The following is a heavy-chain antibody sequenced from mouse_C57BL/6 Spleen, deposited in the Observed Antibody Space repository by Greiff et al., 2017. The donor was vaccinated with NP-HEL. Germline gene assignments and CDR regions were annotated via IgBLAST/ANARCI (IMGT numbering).Heavy chain of an antibody. CDR1: GYTFTSYG. D-gene: IGHD2-4*01. CDR2: IYPRSGNT. J-gene: IGHJ4*01. V-gene: IGHV1-81*01. CDR3: ARYDYDYYYAMDY. Sequence: VQLQQSGAELARPGASVKLSCKASGYTFTSYGISWVKQRTGQGLEWIGEIYPRSGNTYYNEKFKGKATLTADKSSSTAYMELRSLTSVDSAVYFCARYDYDYYYAMDYWGQGTSVTVSS.